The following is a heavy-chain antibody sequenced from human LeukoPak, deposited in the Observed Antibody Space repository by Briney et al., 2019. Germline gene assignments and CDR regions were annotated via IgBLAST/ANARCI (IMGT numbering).Heavy chain of an antibody. V-gene: IGHV1-2*02. CDR2: INPNSGGT. J-gene: IGHJ4*02. Sequence: ASVKVSCKASGYTFTGYYMHWVRQAPGQGLEWMGWINPNSGGTNYAQKFQGRVTMTRDTSISTAYMELSRLRSDDTAVYYCARATYYYDSSPPPTGYWGQGTLVTVSS. CDR3: ARATYYYDSSPPPTGY. CDR1: GYTFTGYY. D-gene: IGHD3-22*01.